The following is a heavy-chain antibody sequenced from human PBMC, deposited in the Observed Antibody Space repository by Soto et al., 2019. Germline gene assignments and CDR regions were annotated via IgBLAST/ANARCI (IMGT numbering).Heavy chain of an antibody. J-gene: IGHJ4*02. V-gene: IGHV1-3*05. CDR1: GYTFTSYA. Sequence: QVQLVQSGAEEKKPGASVKVSCKASGYTFTSYAMHWVRQAPGQRLEWMGRINAGNGNTKYSQKFQGRVTITSATSASTAYMELCSLRSADTAVYYCARSPGGPMTPGDYWGQGTLVSVSS. CDR2: INAGNGNT. CDR3: ARSPGGPMTPGDY. D-gene: IGHD3-10*01.